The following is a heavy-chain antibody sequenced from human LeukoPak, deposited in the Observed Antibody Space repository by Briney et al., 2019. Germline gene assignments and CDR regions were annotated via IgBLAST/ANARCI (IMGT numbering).Heavy chain of an antibody. CDR1: GGSISSSNW. D-gene: IGHD3-22*01. V-gene: IGHV4-4*02. J-gene: IGHJ3*02. CDR3: ARGDGSYYYDSSGYYSRAADAFDI. Sequence: SGTLSLTCAVSGGSISSSNWWSWVRQPPGKGLEWIGEINHSGSTNYNPSLKSRVTISVDTSKNQFSLKLSSVTAADTAVYYCARGDGSYYYDSSGYYSRAADAFDIWGQGTMVTVSS. CDR2: INHSGST.